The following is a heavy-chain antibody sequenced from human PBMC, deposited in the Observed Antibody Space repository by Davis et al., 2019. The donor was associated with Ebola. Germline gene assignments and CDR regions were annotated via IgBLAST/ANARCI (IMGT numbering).Heavy chain of an antibody. CDR2: INRVGSSS. CDR3: TRVTGYVKQIEY. D-gene: IGHD2-21*02. CDR1: GFTFSKYW. Sequence: GESLKISCAASGFTFSKYWMHWVRQTPGKGLMWVSRINRVGSSSTREYADSVKGRFTISRDNDKNTLKLQMNRLRAEDTSIYYCTRVTGYVKQIEYWGQGTMVTVSS. V-gene: IGHV3-74*03. J-gene: IGHJ4*02.